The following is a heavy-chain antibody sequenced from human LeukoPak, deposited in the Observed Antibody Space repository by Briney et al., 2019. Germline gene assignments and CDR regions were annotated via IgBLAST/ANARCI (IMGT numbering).Heavy chain of an antibody. Sequence: GGSLRLSCSASGFTFSNYAMHWVRQAPGKGLECISTISSTGGSTYYADSMKGRFTISRDNSKNTLYLQMSSLRPEDTAVYYCVRDTSYCSGGRCFATYSFDYWGQGTRVTVSS. J-gene: IGHJ4*02. D-gene: IGHD2-15*01. CDR3: VRDTSYCSGGRCFATYSFDY. CDR1: GFTFSNYA. V-gene: IGHV3-64D*09. CDR2: ISSTGGST.